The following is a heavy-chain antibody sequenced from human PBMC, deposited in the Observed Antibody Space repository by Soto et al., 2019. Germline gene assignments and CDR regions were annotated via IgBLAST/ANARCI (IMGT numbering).Heavy chain of an antibody. V-gene: IGHV4-39*07. J-gene: IGHJ4*02. CDR3: ARGHLPGGNTFYFDY. Sequence: ETSETLSLTCTVSGGSISSGGYYWSWIRQHPGKGLEWIGENNHSGRSSYNPSLKSRVTISVDTSKNQFSLKLRSVTAADTAVYYCARGHLPGGNTFYFDYWDQGTLVTVSS. CDR1: GGSISSGGYY. CDR2: NNHSGRS. D-gene: IGHD2-15*01.